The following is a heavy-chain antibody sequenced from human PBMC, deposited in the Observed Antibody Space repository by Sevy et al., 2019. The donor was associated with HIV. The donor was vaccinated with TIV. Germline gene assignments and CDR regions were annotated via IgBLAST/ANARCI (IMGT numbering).Heavy chain of an antibody. CDR1: GFTFRSFS. Sequence: GESLKISCSASGFTFRSFSIHWVRQAPGKGLEWVAAIWYDGRTKQYADSVKGRFTISRDNSKSMLNLEMNSLRAEDTALYFCARDSARVIVPTAGFDSWGQGTLVTVSS. J-gene: IGHJ5*01. D-gene: IGHD1-1*01. CDR2: IWYDGRTK. CDR3: ARDSARVIVPTAGFDS. V-gene: IGHV3-33*01.